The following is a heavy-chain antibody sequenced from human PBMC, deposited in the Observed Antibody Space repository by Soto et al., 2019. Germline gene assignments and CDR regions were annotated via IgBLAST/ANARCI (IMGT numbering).Heavy chain of an antibody. CDR3: ARDYGEGRTYGMDV. V-gene: IGHV1-69*06. D-gene: IGHD4-17*01. CDR1: GGTFSSYA. J-gene: IGHJ6*02. CDR2: IIPIFGTA. Sequence: SVTVSCKASGGTFSSYAISWVRQAPGQGLEWMGGIIPIFGTANYAQKFQGRVTITADKSTSTAYMELSSLRSEDKAVYYCARDYGEGRTYGMDVWGQGTTVTVSS.